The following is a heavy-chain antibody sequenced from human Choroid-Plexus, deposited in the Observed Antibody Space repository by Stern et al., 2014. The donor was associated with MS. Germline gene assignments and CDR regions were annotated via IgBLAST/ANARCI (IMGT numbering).Heavy chain of an antibody. Sequence: VQLVESGPGLLKPSETMSLTCTVSGVYVTSSYYYWTWVRQSPGKGVEWIGHVHYSGKTSYNPSLKSRVTISVDTSKNQFSLRLDSVTAADTAVYYCVRDGLXXXXXWGQGTLVAVSS. V-gene: IGHV4-61*01. CDR2: VHYSGKT. D-gene: IGHD3-16*01. J-gene: IGHJ4*02. CDR3: VRDGLXXXXX. CDR1: GVYVTSSYYY.